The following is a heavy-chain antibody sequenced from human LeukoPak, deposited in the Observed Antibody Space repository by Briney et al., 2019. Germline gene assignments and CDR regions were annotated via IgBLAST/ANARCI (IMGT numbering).Heavy chain of an antibody. CDR2: INNDGGVT. J-gene: IGHJ4*02. D-gene: IGHD1-1*01. Sequence: GGSLRLSCAASGFTFSSHWMHWVRQAPGKGLVWVSFINNDGGVTSYADSVKGRFTISRDNSKNTLYLQINSLRAEDTAMYYCARGVQGAVDYWGPGALLTVSS. V-gene: IGHV3-74*01. CDR1: GFTFSSHW. CDR3: ARGVQGAVDY.